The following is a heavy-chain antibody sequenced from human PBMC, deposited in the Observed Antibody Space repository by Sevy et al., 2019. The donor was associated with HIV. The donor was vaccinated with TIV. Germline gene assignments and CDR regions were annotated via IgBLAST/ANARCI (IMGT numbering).Heavy chain of an antibody. CDR3: ARTKSNTAMVSSDY. CDR1: GFTFSSYA. CDR2: ISSSSTM. Sequence: GGSLRLSCAASGFTFSSYAMSWVRQAPGKGLEWVSYISSSSTMYYADSVKGRFTISRDNAKNSLYLQMNTLRAEDTAVYYCARTKSNTAMVSSDYWGQGTLVTVSS. V-gene: IGHV3-48*01. D-gene: IGHD5-18*01. J-gene: IGHJ4*02.